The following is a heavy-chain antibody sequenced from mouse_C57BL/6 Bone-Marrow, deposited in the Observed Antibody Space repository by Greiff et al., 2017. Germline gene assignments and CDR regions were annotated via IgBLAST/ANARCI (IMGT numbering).Heavy chain of an antibody. J-gene: IGHJ2*01. CDR2: IYPGDGDT. CDR3: ARDWDYFDY. Sequence: VKLMESGAELVKPGASVKISCKVSGYAFSTYWMNWVQQRPGKGLEWIGQIYPGDGDTNYNGKFKGKATLTADKSSSTAYMQRSSLTSEDSAVYFCARDWDYFDYWGQGTTLTGSS. V-gene: IGHV1-80*01. D-gene: IGHD4-1*01. CDR1: GYAFSTYW.